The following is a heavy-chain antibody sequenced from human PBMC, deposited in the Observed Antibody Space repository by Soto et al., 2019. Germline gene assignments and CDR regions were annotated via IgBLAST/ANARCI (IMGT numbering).Heavy chain of an antibody. Sequence: GESLKISCSASGFTFSSYAMHWVRQAPGKGLEYVSGISSNGDNTYHADSVEGRFAISRDNSKNTLYLQMSSLRAEDTAVYYCGRIAVAGCLDYWGQGTPVTSPQ. J-gene: IGHJ4*02. CDR2: ISSNGDNT. V-gene: IGHV3-64D*06. D-gene: IGHD6-19*01. CDR1: GFTFSSYA. CDR3: GRIAVAGCLDY.